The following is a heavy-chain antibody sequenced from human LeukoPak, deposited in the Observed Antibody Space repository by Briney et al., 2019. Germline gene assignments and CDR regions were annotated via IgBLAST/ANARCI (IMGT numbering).Heavy chain of an antibody. CDR3: AKILGDGYSAFDI. CDR2: ITYDGSNK. V-gene: IGHV3-30*18. J-gene: IGHJ3*02. CDR1: GFTFSSYG. D-gene: IGHD5-24*01. Sequence: PGRSLRLSCAASGFTFSSYGMHWVRQAPGKGLEWVGVITYDGSNKYYADSVKGRFTISRDNSKNTLYLQMNSLRAEDTAVYYCAKILGDGYSAFDIWGQRTMVTVSS.